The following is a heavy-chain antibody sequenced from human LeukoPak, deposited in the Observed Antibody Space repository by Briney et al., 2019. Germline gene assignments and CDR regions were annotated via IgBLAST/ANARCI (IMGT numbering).Heavy chain of an antibody. V-gene: IGHV1-2*02. CDR3: ARDNYGTLDY. CDR2: TSPKSGDR. D-gene: IGHD4-17*01. J-gene: IGHJ4*02. Sequence: GASVKVSCKISGYIFTDYFIHWVLQPPGQGLEWIGCTSPKSGDRKCTQKFRGRVTMTRDTSISTVYMELDRLTFDDTAVYFCARDNYGTLDYWGQGSLVTVS. CDR1: GYIFTDYF.